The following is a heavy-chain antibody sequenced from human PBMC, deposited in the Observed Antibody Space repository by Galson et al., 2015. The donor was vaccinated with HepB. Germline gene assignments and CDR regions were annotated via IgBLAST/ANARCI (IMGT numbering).Heavy chain of an antibody. CDR2: INTYNGQT. CDR1: GYTFTSHT. Sequence: VKVSCKASGYTFTSHTLDWLRQAPGQGPEWVGRINTYNGQTEFAQKFQGRVTMTIETSTSTAYMELRSLRTDDTAVYYCARRNFDEEAFDYWGQGTLVTVSS. V-gene: IGHV1-18*01. CDR3: ARRNFDEEAFDY. J-gene: IGHJ4*02.